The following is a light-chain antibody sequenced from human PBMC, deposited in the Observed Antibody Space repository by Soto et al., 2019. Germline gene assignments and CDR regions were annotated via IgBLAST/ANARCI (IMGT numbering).Light chain of an antibody. CDR2: DAS. V-gene: IGKV1-5*01. CDR1: QSISSW. Sequence: DIQMTQSPSTLSASVGDRVTITCRASQSISSWLAWYHQKPGKAPNLLIYDASSLESGVPSRFSGSGSGTEFTLTISGLQPDDFATYYCQQYINRWTFGQGTKVEIK. J-gene: IGKJ1*01. CDR3: QQYINRWT.